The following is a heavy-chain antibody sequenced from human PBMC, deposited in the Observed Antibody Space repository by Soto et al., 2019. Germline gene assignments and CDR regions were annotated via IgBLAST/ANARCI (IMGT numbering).Heavy chain of an antibody. V-gene: IGHV3-23*01. CDR2: ISGSGGST. CDR1: GFTFSSYA. Sequence: GGSLRLSCAASGFTFSSYAMSWVRQAPGKGLEWVSAISGSGGSTYYADSVKGRFTISRDNSKNTLYLQMNSLRAEDTAVYYCAKEYTIFGVVITYFDYWGQGTLVTVSS. D-gene: IGHD3-3*01. CDR3: AKEYTIFGVVITYFDY. J-gene: IGHJ4*02.